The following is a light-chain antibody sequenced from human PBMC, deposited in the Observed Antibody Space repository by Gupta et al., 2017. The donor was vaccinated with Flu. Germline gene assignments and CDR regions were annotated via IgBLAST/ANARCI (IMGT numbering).Light chain of an antibody. J-gene: IGKJ4*01. Sequence: GQPASTSGRSSQSLMDSEDVNTYLDWYQQRPGQSPRLLIYALSSRATGIPDRLSGSGSGTDFTLTISRLEPDDFALYYCLQRSGLPIPCGGGTKVDIK. V-gene: IGKV2-40*01. CDR2: ALS. CDR1: QSLMDSEDVNTY. CDR3: LQRSGLPIP.